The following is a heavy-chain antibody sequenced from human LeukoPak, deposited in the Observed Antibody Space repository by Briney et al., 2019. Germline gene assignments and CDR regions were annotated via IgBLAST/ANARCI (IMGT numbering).Heavy chain of an antibody. CDR1: GYTFTGHY. V-gene: IGHV1-2*02. Sequence: ASVKVSCKASGYTFTGHYIHWVRQAPGQGLEWMGWINPNSGGTKYEQKFQGRVTMTRDTSISTAYMELSRLRFDDTAMYYCARGGKLMISMVRGVLASRDGLDIWGRGTMVTVSS. D-gene: IGHD3-10*01. CDR3: ARGGKLMISMVRGVLASRDGLDI. CDR2: INPNSGGT. J-gene: IGHJ3*02.